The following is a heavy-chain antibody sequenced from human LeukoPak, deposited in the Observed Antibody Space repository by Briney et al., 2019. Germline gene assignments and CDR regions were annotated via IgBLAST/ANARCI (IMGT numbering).Heavy chain of an antibody. Sequence: ASVKVSCKASGYTFTSYGISWVRQAPGQGLEWMGWISAYNGNTNYAQKLQGRVTMTTDTSTSTAYMELRSLRSDDTAVYYCARDLYSGSLDDAFDIWGQGTMVTVSS. D-gene: IGHD1-26*01. CDR1: GYTFTSYG. CDR2: ISAYNGNT. CDR3: ARDLYSGSLDDAFDI. J-gene: IGHJ3*02. V-gene: IGHV1-18*01.